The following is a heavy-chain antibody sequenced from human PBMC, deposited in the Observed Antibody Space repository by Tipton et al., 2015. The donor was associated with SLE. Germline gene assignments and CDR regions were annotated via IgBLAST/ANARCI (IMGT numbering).Heavy chain of an antibody. CDR2: IDILSDF. CDR1: GFIFNNYA. J-gene: IGHJ3*02. CDR3: ARSGPTLHAFDI. V-gene: IGHV3-69-1*02. D-gene: IGHD3-10*01. Sequence: SLRLSCTGSGFIFNNYAINWVRQAPGKGLEWVSSIDILSDFNHADSVKGRFTVSRDKAKNSVFLQMDSLRVEDTGVYYCARSGPTLHAFDIWGLGTMVTVSS.